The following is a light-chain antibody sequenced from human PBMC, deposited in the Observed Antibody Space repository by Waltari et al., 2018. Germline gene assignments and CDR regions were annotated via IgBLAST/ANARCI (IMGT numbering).Light chain of an antibody. Sequence: EIVLTQSPGTLSLSPGECATLSCRASQSVVSSLAWYQQKPGQAPRLLIHDASNRATGIPARFSGSGSGTDFTLTISSLEPDDFAVYYCHQRSNWPPFTFGPGTTVDLK. CDR1: QSVVSS. J-gene: IGKJ3*01. V-gene: IGKV3-11*01. CDR3: HQRSNWPPFT. CDR2: DAS.